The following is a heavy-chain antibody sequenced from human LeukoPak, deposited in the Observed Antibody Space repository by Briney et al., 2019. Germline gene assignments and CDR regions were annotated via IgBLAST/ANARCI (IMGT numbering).Heavy chain of an antibody. CDR2: INPNSGGT. V-gene: IGHV1-2*02. Sequence: ASVKVSCKASGYTFTGYYMHWVRQAPGQGLEWMGWINPNSGGTNYAQKFQGRVTMTRDTSISTAYMELSRLRSDDTAVYYCASDYDSSGYYYHYWGQGTLVTVSS. D-gene: IGHD3-22*01. J-gene: IGHJ4*02. CDR1: GYTFTGYY. CDR3: ASDYDSSGYYYHY.